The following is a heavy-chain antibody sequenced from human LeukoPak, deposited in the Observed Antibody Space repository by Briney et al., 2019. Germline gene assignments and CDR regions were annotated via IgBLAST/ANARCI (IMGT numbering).Heavy chain of an antibody. D-gene: IGHD3-10*02. CDR3: AELGITMIGGV. J-gene: IGHJ6*04. CDR2: ISSSGSTI. V-gene: IGHV3-48*04. CDR1: GFTFSSYG. Sequence: GGTLRLSCAASGFTFSSYGMSWVRQAPGKGLEWVSYISSSGSTIYYADSVKGRFTISRDNAKNSLYLQMNSLRAEDTAVYYCAELGITMIGGVWGKGTTVTISS.